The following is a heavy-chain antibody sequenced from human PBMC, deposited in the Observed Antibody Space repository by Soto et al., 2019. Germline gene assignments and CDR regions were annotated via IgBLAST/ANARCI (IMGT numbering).Heavy chain of an antibody. V-gene: IGHV2-5*01. CDR2: IYWNDDK. D-gene: IGHD6-19*01. CDR1: GFSLRTSGVG. Sequence: SGPSLVNPTHTLTLTCIFSGFSLRTSGVGVGWIRQPPGKALEWLGFIYWNDDKRYSPSLKSRLTITKDTSKNQVVLTMTNMDPVDTATYYCAKSGSSGWYGWFDPWGQGTLVTVSS. CDR3: AKSGSSGWYGWFDP. J-gene: IGHJ5*02.